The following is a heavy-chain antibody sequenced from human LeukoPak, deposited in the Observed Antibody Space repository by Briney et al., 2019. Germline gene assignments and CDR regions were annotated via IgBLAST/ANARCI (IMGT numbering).Heavy chain of an antibody. CDR3: ARGAHYYDSSGPFDY. D-gene: IGHD3-22*01. J-gene: IGHJ4*02. CDR2: INSDGSST. Sequence: GGSLRLSCAASGFTFSSYWMHWVRQAPGKGLVWVSRINSDGSSTSYADSVKGRFTISRDNAKNTLYLQMNSLRAEDTAVYYCARGAHYYDSSGPFDYWGQGTLVTVSS. CDR1: GFTFSSYW. V-gene: IGHV3-74*01.